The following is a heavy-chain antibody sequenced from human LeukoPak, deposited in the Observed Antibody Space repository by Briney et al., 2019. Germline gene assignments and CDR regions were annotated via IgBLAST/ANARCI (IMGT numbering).Heavy chain of an antibody. Sequence: EESLQISCKGSGYSFTSYWIGWVRQMPGKGLEWMGIIYPGDSDTRYSPSFQGQVTISADKSISTAYLQWSSLKASDTAMYYCARTYYYGSGSYYNLYYFDYWGQGTLVTVSS. CDR1: GYSFTSYW. V-gene: IGHV5-51*01. CDR2: IYPGDSDT. D-gene: IGHD3-10*01. J-gene: IGHJ4*02. CDR3: ARTYYYGSGSYYNLYYFDY.